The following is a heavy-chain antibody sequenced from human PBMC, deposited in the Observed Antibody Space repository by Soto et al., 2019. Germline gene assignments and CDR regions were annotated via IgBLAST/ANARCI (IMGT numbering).Heavy chain of an antibody. CDR2: INAGNGNT. V-gene: IGHV1-3*01. CDR3: ARSLPTKGGMVWGVIIDSFDY. CDR1: GYTFTSYA. D-gene: IGHD3-10*01. J-gene: IGHJ4*02. Sequence: ASVKVSCKASGYTFTSYAMHWVRQAPGQRLEWMGWINAGNGNTKYSQKFQGRVTITRDTSTSTAYMELSSLRSDDTAVYYCARSLPTKGGMVWGVIIDSFDYWGQGTLVTVSS.